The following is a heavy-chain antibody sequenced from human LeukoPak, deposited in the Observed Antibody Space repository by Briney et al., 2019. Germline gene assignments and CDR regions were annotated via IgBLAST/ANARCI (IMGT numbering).Heavy chain of an antibody. J-gene: IGHJ4*02. D-gene: IGHD4-17*01. CDR1: GGSISSYY. CDR3: ARRDYGDYGPFDY. Sequence: SETLSLTCTVSGGSISSYYWSWIRQPPGKGLEWIGYIYTSGSTNYNPSLKSRVTISVDTSKNQFSLKLSSVTAADTAVYYCARRDYGDYGPFDYWGQGTLVTVSS. CDR2: IYTSGST. V-gene: IGHV4-4*09.